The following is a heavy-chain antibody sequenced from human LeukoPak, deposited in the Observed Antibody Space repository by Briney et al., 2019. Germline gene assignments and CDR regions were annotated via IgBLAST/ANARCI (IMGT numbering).Heavy chain of an antibody. CDR3: ARESTGGPNWFDP. CDR1: GYTFTGYY. D-gene: IGHD2-8*02. J-gene: IGHJ5*02. Sequence: ASVKVSCKASGYTFTGYYMHWVRQAPGQGLEWMGWINPNSGGTNYAQKFQGWVTMTRDTSISTAYMELSRLRSDDTAVYYCARESTGGPNWFDPWGQGTLVTVSS. CDR2: INPNSGGT. V-gene: IGHV1-2*04.